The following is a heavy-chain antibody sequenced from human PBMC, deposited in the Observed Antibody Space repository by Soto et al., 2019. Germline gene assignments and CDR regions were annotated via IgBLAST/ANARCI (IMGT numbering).Heavy chain of an antibody. D-gene: IGHD3-3*01. CDR2: ISGNGGYT. CDR1: GFTFSSYA. J-gene: IGHJ4*02. V-gene: IGHV3-23*01. CDR3: AKGKANTVFGVDTLFDY. Sequence: TGGSLRLSCAASGFTFSSYAMTWVRQAPGKGLEWVSTISGNGGYTYYSDSVRGRFTISRDNSKKTLYLQMDSLRADDTAVFYCAKGKANTVFGVDTLFDYWGQRTQVTVS.